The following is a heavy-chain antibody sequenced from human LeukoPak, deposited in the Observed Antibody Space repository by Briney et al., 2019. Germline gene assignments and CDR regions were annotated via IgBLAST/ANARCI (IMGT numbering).Heavy chain of an antibody. CDR3: ARGEATTYYYYGMDV. V-gene: IGHV1-3*01. Sequence: ASVKVSCKASGYTFTSYAMHWVRQAPGQRLEWMGWINAGNGNTKYSQKFQGRVTTTRDTSASTAYMELSSLRSEDTAVYYCARGEATTYYYYGMDVWGQGTTVTVSS. J-gene: IGHJ6*02. CDR2: INAGNGNT. D-gene: IGHD1-1*01. CDR1: GYTFTSYA.